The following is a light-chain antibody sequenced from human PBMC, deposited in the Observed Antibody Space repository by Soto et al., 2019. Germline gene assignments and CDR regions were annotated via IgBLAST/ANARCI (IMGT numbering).Light chain of an antibody. CDR3: QQSYSTPDT. Sequence: IRMTQSPSTLSANVGDRVTITCRASQSISSWLAWYQQEPGKAPKLLIYKASSLESGVPSRFSGSGSGTDFTLTISSLQPEDFATYYCQQSYSTPDTFGQGTRLEI. J-gene: IGKJ5*01. CDR1: QSISSW. V-gene: IGKV1-5*03. CDR2: KAS.